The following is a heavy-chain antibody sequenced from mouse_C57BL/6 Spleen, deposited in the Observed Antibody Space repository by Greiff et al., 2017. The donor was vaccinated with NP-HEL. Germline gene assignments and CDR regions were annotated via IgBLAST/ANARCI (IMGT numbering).Heavy chain of an antibody. CDR2: IDPANGNT. Sequence: EVQLQQSVAELVRPGASVKLSCTASGFNFKNTYMHWVKQRPEQGLEWIGRIDPANGNTKYTPKFQGKATMTADTSSNTAYLQLSSLTSEDAAIYYCARGYYGGSPYGLDYWGQGTTVTVSS. CDR3: ARGYYGGSPYGLDY. J-gene: IGHJ4*01. V-gene: IGHV14-3*01. CDR1: GFNFKNTY. D-gene: IGHD1-1*01.